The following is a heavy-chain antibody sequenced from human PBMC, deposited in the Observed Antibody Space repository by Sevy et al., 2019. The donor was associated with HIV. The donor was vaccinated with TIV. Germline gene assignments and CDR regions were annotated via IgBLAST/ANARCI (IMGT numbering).Heavy chain of an antibody. CDR1: GFTFSSYW. CDR2: INSDGSST. J-gene: IGHJ6*02. D-gene: IGHD1-26*01. CDR3: AREGYSGSYYSPYYYYGMDV. V-gene: IGHV3-74*01. Sequence: GGSLRLSCAASGFTFSSYWMHWVRQAPGKGLVWVSRINSDGSSTSYADSVKGRFTISRDNAKNTLYLQMNSLRAEDTAVYYCAREGYSGSYYSPYYYYGMDVWGQGTTVTVSS.